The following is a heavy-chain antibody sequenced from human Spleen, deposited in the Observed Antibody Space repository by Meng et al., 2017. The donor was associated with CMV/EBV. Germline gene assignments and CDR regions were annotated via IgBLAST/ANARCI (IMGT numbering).Heavy chain of an antibody. CDR1: EDCIRSKSW. CDR2: IYHRENT. J-gene: IGHJ4*02. Sequence: VYEDCIRSKSWWTWVRQPPGRGLEWIGEIYHRENTNYNPSLESRVTISLDKSKNQFSLKLTSVTAADTAIYYCARDPGGEAPLDYWGQGTLVTVSS. V-gene: IGHV4-4*02. CDR3: ARDPGGEAPLDY. D-gene: IGHD1-14*01.